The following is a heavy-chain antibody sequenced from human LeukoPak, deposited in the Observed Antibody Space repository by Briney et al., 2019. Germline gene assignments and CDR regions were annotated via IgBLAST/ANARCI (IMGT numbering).Heavy chain of an antibody. Sequence: GGSLRLSCAASGFTFSSYWMSWVRQAPGKGLEWVVNIKQDGSEKYYVDSGKGRFTISRDNAKNSLYLQMNSLRAEDTAVYYCARVVLRVHRMSNDAFDIWGQGTMVTVSS. V-gene: IGHV3-7*01. J-gene: IGHJ3*02. CDR1: GFTFSSYW. CDR3: ARVVLRVHRMSNDAFDI. D-gene: IGHD2-15*01. CDR2: IKQDGSEK.